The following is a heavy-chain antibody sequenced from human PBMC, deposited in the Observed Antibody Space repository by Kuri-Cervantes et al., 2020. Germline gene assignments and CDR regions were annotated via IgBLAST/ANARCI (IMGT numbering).Heavy chain of an antibody. D-gene: IGHD6-13*01. CDR1: GYTFTSYA. CDR3: ARDPNYSSSWYEFDY. Sequence: ASVKVSCKASGYTFTSYAMNWVRQAPGQGLEWMGWINTNTGNPTYAQGSTGRFVFSLDTSVSTAYLQICSLKAEDTAVYYCARDPNYSSSWYEFDYWGQGTLVTVSS. J-gene: IGHJ4*02. V-gene: IGHV7-4-1*01. CDR2: INTNTGNP.